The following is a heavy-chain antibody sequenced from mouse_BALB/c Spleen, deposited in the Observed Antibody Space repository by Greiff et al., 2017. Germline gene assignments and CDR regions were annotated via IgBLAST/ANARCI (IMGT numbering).Heavy chain of an antibody. D-gene: IGHD1-2*01. CDR3: ARSGTTATGGYYFDY. J-gene: IGHJ2*01. Sequence: EVQGVESGPELGKPGASVKISCKASGYSFTGYNMYWVKQSHRKSLEWIGYIDPYNGGTSYNQKSKGKATLTVDKSSSTAYMHLNSLTSEDSAIYYCARSGTTATGGYYFDYWGQGTTLTVSS. V-gene: IGHV1S135*01. CDR2: IDPYNGGT. CDR1: GYSFTGYN.